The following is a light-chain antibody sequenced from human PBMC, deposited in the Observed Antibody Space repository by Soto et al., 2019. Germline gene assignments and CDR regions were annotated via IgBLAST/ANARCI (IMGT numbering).Light chain of an antibody. J-gene: IGKJ1*01. V-gene: IGKV3-15*01. CDR1: QSVSGN. CDR2: GAS. CDR3: QQYNDWLGA. Sequence: EIVMTQSPGTLSVSPGERATLSCRASQSVSGNLAWYQQRPGQAPRLLIYGASTRVAGIPARFSASGSGTEFTLTISSLQSEEFAIYYCQQYNDWLGAFGQGTKVEIK.